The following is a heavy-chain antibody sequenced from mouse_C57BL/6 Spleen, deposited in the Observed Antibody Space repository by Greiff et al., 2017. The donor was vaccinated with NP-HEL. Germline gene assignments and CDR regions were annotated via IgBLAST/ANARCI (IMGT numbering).Heavy chain of an antibody. D-gene: IGHD4-1*01. CDR3: ARPPNWGYAMDY. Sequence: EVQLQQSGPELVKPGASVKISCKASGYSFTGYYMNWVKQSPEKSLEWIGEINPSTGGTTYNQKFKAKATLTVDKSSSTAYMQLKSLTSEDSAVYYCARPPNWGYAMDYWGQGTSVTVSS. J-gene: IGHJ4*01. V-gene: IGHV1-42*01. CDR2: INPSTGGT. CDR1: GYSFTGYY.